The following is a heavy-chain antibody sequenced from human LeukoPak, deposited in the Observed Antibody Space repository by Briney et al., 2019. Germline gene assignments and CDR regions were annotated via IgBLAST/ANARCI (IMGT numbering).Heavy chain of an antibody. CDR1: GFTFSAYW. CDR2: IKQDGSEK. Sequence: GESLKISCAASGFTFSAYWMSWVRQAPGKGLEWVANIKQDGSEKYYVDSVKGRFTISRDNAKNSLYLQMNSMRAEDTAVYYCARGSYYYPYWGQGTLVTVSS. V-gene: IGHV3-7*04. J-gene: IGHJ4*02. CDR3: ARGSYYYPY. D-gene: IGHD3-10*01.